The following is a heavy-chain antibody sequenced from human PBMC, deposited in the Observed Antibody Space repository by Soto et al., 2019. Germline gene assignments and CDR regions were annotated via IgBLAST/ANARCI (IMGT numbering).Heavy chain of an antibody. CDR1: GDSINSDY. J-gene: IGHJ5*02. CDR2: ISYTGST. V-gene: IGHV4-59*01. CDR3: ARERRVTPSCMLWFDT. D-gene: IGHD2-8*01. Sequence: PSETLSLTCTVSGDSINSDYWSWIRQPPGQGLEWIGYISYTGSTNYNPSLKSRVTISVDTSTNQFSLKLHSVTAADTAVYFCARERRVTPSCMLWFDTWDQEPLVTVSS.